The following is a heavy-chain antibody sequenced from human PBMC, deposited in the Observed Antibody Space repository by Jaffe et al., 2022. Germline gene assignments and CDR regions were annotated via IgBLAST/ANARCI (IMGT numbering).Heavy chain of an antibody. Sequence: QVQLVQSGAEVKKPGASVKVSCKASGYTFTSYDINWVRQATGQGLEWMGWMNPNSGNTGYAQKFQGRVTMTRNTSISTAYMELSSLRSEDTAVYYCARLYCSGGSCSDAFDIWGQGTMVTVSS. J-gene: IGHJ3*02. CDR1: GYTFTSYD. CDR3: ARLYCSGGSCSDAFDI. CDR2: MNPNSGNT. V-gene: IGHV1-8*01. D-gene: IGHD2-15*01.